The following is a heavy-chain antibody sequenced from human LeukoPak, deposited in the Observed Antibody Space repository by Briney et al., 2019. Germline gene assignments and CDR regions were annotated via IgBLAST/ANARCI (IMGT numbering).Heavy chain of an antibody. Sequence: PGGSLRLSCAASGFTFSSYPMHWVRQAPGKGLEWVAVISYDGSNKYYADSVKGRFTISRDKSKNTLYLQMNRLTAEDTAVYYCAKRKYPNGGIFDYWGQGTLVTVSS. CDR3: AKRKYPNGGIFDY. D-gene: IGHD2-8*01. V-gene: IGHV3-30-3*02. CDR1: GFTFSSYP. CDR2: ISYDGSNK. J-gene: IGHJ4*02.